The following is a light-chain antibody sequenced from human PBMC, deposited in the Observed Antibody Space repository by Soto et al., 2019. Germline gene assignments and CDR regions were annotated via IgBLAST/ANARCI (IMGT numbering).Light chain of an antibody. V-gene: IGKV3-20*01. Sequence: EIVLTQSPGTLSLSPGERATLSCRASQSVRSSYLAWYQQKPGQAPRLLIYGAFSRATGIPDRFSGSGSGTDFTLTISRLEPEDVAVYYCQQHGSSPIFTFGPGTKVDIK. CDR1: QSVRSSY. CDR2: GAF. J-gene: IGKJ3*01. CDR3: QQHGSSPIFT.